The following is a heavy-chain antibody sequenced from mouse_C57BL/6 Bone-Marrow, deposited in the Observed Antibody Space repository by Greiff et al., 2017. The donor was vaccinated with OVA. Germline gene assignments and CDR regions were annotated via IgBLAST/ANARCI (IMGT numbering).Heavy chain of an antibody. Sequence: EVKLVESGPVLVKPGPSVKISCKASGFTFTDYYMHWVKQSHGKSLEWIGLVYPYNGGTSYNQKFKGKATLTVDTSSSTAYMELNSLTSEDSAVYYCARWDDYDGYWYFDVWGTGTTVTVSS. CDR2: VYPYNGGT. J-gene: IGHJ1*03. D-gene: IGHD2-4*01. CDR3: ARWDDYDGYWYFDV. V-gene: IGHV1-36*01. CDR1: GFTFTDYY.